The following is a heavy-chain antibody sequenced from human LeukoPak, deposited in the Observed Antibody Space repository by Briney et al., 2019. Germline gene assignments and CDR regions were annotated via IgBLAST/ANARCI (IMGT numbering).Heavy chain of an antibody. Sequence: SETLSLTCAVYGGSFSGYYWSWIRQPPGKGLEWLGEINHSGSTNYNPSLKSRVTISVDTSKNQFSLKLSYVTAADTAVYYCARQGGYIAPLAFWGQGTLVTVSA. V-gene: IGHV4-34*01. CDR3: ARQGGYIAPLAF. CDR1: GGSFSGYY. J-gene: IGHJ4*02. CDR2: INHSGST. D-gene: IGHD6-13*01.